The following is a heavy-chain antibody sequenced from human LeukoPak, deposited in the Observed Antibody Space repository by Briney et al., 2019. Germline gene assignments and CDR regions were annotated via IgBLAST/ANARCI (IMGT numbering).Heavy chain of an antibody. CDR2: INKDGSEK. CDR3: ATYTQYFGAPGGADY. V-gene: IGHV3-7*01. D-gene: IGHD2-8*02. CDR1: RFTFSDYW. Sequence: PGGSLRLSCAVSRFTFSDYWMRWVRQAPGKGLEWVAAINKDGSEKQYVDSVKGRFTISRDNAKNSVYPQMTSLGAEDTAVYYCATYTQYFGAPGGADYWGLGTLVTVSS. J-gene: IGHJ4*02.